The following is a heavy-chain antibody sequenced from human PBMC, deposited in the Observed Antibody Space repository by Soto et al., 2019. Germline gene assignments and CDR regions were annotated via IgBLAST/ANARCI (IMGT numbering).Heavy chain of an antibody. V-gene: IGHV3-13*01. CDR1: GFTFSSYD. J-gene: IGHJ4*02. Sequence: GGSLRLSCAASGFTFSSYDMHWVRQATGKGLEWVSAIGTAGDTYYPGSVKGRFTISRENAKNSLYLQMNSLRAEDTAVYYCARGTGYYDFWSGYRSPQSPPTDLDYWGQGTLVTVSS. CDR3: ARGTGYYDFWSGYRSPQSPPTDLDY. CDR2: IGTAGDT. D-gene: IGHD3-3*01.